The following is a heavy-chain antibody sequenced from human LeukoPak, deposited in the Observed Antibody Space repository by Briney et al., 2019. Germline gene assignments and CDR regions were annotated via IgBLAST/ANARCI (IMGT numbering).Heavy chain of an antibody. CDR2: IYTSGST. V-gene: IGHV4-4*07. CDR3: ARTSYSSGWDHFDY. Sequence: PSETLSLTCTVSGGSISSYYWSWIRQPAGKGLEWIGRIYTSGSTNYNPSLKSRVTMSVDTSKNQFPLTLSSVTAADTAVYYCARTSYSSGWDHFDYWGQGTLVTVSS. CDR1: GGSISSYY. D-gene: IGHD6-19*01. J-gene: IGHJ4*02.